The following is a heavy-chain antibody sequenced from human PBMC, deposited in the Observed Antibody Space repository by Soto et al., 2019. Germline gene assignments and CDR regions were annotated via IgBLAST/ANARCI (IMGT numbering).Heavy chain of an antibody. Sequence: SETLSLTCTVSGGSISSYYWSWIRQPPGKGLEWIGYIYYSGSTNYNPSLKSRVTISVDTSKNQFSLKLSSVTAADTAVYYCARVVYDSSGYYYFYFDYWGQGTLVTVSS. CDR1: GGSISSYY. CDR2: IYYSGST. CDR3: ARVVYDSSGYYYFYFDY. V-gene: IGHV4-59*01. J-gene: IGHJ4*02. D-gene: IGHD3-22*01.